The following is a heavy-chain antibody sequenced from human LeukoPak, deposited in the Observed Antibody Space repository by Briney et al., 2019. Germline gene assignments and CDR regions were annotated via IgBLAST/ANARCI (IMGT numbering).Heavy chain of an antibody. V-gene: IGHV1-2*02. CDR3: ARVRDNACDY. J-gene: IGHJ4*02. CDR2: LRGDTGDT. D-gene: IGHD1-1*01. CDR1: GDVVTDYY. Sequence: ASVTVSCKTSGDVVTDYYMRCVRQAPGQGREWVGWLRGDTGDTDSPQKFKGRVTMTRDTATNTAYMQLSRPTYDDTAIYFCARVRDNACDYWGQGTLVTVSS.